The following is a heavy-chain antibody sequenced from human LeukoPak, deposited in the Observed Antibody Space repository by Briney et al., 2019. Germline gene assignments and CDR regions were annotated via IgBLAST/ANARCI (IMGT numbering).Heavy chain of an antibody. Sequence: GGSLRLSCAASGFTFSSYGMHWVRQAPGKGLEWVAVISYDGSNKYYADSVKGRFTISRDNSKNTLYLQMNSLRAEDTAVYYCADIDAFDIWGQGTTVTVSS. CDR2: ISYDGSNK. CDR3: ADIDAFDI. CDR1: GFTFSSYG. V-gene: IGHV3-30*03. J-gene: IGHJ3*02.